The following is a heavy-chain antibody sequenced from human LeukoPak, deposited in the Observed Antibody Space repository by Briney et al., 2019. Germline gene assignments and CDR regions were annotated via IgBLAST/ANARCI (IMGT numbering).Heavy chain of an antibody. CDR2: ISGDGNT. D-gene: IGHD1/OR15-1a*01. Sequence: GGSLRLSCAASGFTFSNYAMGRVRQAPGKGLEWVSAISGDGNTYYADSVKGRFTISRDISKNTLYLQMNSLRAEDTAVYYCAKRTIAFDYWGQGTLVTVSS. CDR1: GFTFSNYA. J-gene: IGHJ4*02. V-gene: IGHV3-23*01. CDR3: AKRTIAFDY.